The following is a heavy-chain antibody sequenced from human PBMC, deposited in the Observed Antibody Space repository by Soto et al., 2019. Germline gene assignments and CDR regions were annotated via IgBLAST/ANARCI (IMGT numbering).Heavy chain of an antibody. CDR2: INPSSGNT. J-gene: IGHJ6*01. CDR3: AREGILFSRVIVFYGMEV. CDR1: GYSFTRHD. V-gene: IGHV1-8*01. Sequence: QVQLVQSGAEVKKPGASVKVSCKASGYSFTRHDINWVRQAPGQGLEWMGWINPSSGNTGYAQRFLGRLTMTTDTSSSIAYMELSGLKSEDTAIYYCAREGILFSRVIVFYGMEVWGQGTTVIVPS. D-gene: IGHD2-21*01.